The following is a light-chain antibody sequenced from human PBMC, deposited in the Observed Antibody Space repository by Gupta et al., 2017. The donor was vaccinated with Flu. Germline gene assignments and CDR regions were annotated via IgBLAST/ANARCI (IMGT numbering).Light chain of an antibody. Sequence: KVTISCSGSSSNIGNNYVSWYQQLPGTAPKCFFVDNDKRPSGIPDRSAGSNSGTPAPLRIIGLQTGEEVDFNCGPRHSSPTTWLSGGGPKLPS. CDR3: GPRHSSPTTWL. CDR1: SSNIGNNY. V-gene: IGLV1-51*01. CDR2: DND. J-gene: IGLJ2*01.